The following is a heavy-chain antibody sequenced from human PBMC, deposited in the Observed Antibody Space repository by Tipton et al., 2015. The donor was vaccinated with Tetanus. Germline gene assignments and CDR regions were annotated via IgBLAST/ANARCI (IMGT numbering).Heavy chain of an antibody. D-gene: IGHD4-17*01. V-gene: IGHV4-34*01. CDR2: INHSGST. CDR1: DGSFSGYY. J-gene: IGHJ3*02. Sequence: GLVKPSETLSLTCAVYDGSFSGYYWNWVRQPPGKGLEWIGEINHSGSTNLNPSLRSRVTMSVDTSKNQFSLKMRSVTAADTGQYYCARRPDGLDTWGQGTMVTVSS. CDR3: ARRPDGLDT.